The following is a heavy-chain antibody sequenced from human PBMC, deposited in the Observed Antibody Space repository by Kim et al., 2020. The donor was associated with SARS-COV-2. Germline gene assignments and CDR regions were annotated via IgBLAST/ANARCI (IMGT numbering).Heavy chain of an antibody. CDR3: ASATIPGGSYPPPQLNFDY. D-gene: IGHD1-26*01. J-gene: IGHJ4*02. CDR2: IYYSGST. V-gene: IGHV4-39*07. CDR1: GGSISSSSYY. Sequence: SETLSLTCTVSGGSISSSSYYWGWIRQPPGKGLEWIGSIYYSGSTYYNPSLKSRVTISVDTSKNQFSLKLSSVTAADTAVYYCASATIPGGSYPPPQLNFDYWGQGTLVTVSS.